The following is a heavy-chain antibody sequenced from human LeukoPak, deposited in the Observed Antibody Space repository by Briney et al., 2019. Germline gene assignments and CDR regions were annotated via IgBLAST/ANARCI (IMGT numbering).Heavy chain of an antibody. CDR1: GFTFSSYG. J-gene: IGHJ4*02. CDR2: ISYDGSNK. D-gene: IGHD3-16*01. CDR3: AKEGGFGTTFDY. Sequence: GASLRLSCAASGFTFSSYGMHWVRQAPGKGLEWVAVISYDGSNKYYADSVKGRFTISRDNSKNTLYLQMNSLRAEDTAVYYCAKEGGFGTTFDYWGQGTLVTVSS. V-gene: IGHV3-30*18.